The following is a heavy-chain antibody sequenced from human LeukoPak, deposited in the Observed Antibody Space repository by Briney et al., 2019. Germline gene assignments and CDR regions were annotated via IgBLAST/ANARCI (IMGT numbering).Heavy chain of an antibody. Sequence: GGSLRLSCAASGFTFRSYAMSWVRQAPGKGLEWVSVISGSGSSTYYADSVKGRFTISRDNSKNTLYMQMNSLRAEDTAIYYCAKEYTGTFSPFPSYFDNWGQGTLVTVSS. CDR2: ISGSGSST. CDR3: AKEYTGTFSPFPSYFDN. CDR1: GFTFRSYA. D-gene: IGHD1-26*01. V-gene: IGHV3-23*01. J-gene: IGHJ4*02.